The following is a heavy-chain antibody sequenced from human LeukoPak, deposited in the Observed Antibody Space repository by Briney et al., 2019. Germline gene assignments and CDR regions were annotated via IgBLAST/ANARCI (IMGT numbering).Heavy chain of an antibody. J-gene: IGHJ6*02. Sequence: GGSLRLSCAASGFTFSSYSMNWVRQAPGKGLEWVSSISSSSSYIYYADSVKGRFTISRDNAKNSLYLQMNSLRAEDTAVYYCARGLYDSSANYYGMDVWGQGTTVTVSS. CDR3: ARGLYDSSANYYGMDV. CDR2: ISSSSSYI. V-gene: IGHV3-21*01. D-gene: IGHD3-22*01. CDR1: GFTFSSYS.